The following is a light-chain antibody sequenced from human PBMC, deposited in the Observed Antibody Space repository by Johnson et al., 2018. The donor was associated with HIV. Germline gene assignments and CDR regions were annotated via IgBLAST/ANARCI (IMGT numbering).Light chain of an antibody. CDR2: ENN. J-gene: IGLJ1*01. Sequence: QSLLTQPPSVSAAPGQKVTISCSGSSSNIGNNYVSWYQQLPGTAPKLLIYENNKRPSGIPDRFSGSKSGPSATLAITGLQTGDEADYYCGTWDSSLSAGYVFGTGTKVTVL. V-gene: IGLV1-51*02. CDR1: SSNIGNNY. CDR3: GTWDSSLSAGYV.